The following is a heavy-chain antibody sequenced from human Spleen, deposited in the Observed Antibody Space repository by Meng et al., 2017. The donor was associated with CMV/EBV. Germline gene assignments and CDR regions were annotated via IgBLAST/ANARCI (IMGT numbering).Heavy chain of an antibody. CDR1: GFTFSSYA. V-gene: IGHV3-23*01. D-gene: IGHD3-10*01. Sequence: LRLSCAASGFTFSSYAMSWVRQAPGKGLEWVSSISGSGGSTYSADSVKGRFTISRDNSKNTLFLQMNSLRAEDTAVYYCATGEYYFDDWGQGTLVTVSS. J-gene: IGHJ4*02. CDR2: ISGSGGST. CDR3: ATGEYYFDD.